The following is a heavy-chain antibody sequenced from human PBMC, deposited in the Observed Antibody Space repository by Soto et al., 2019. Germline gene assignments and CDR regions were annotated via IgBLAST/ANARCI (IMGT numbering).Heavy chain of an antibody. CDR2: INHSGST. Sequence: SETLSLTCAVYGGSFSGYYWSWIRQPPGKGLEWIGEINHSGSTNYNPSLKSRVTISVDTSKNQFSLKLSSVTAADTAVYYCARMPYETTFTEWGQGTLVTVSS. J-gene: IGHJ4*02. D-gene: IGHD2-2*01. CDR1: GGSFSGYY. CDR3: ARMPYETTFTE. V-gene: IGHV4-34*01.